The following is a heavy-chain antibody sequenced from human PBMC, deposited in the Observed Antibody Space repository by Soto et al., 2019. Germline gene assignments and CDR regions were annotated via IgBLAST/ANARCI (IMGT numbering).Heavy chain of an antibody. CDR3: ARGRRSSGWHLYYYGMDV. CDR1: GGFFSGYY. D-gene: IGHD6-19*01. CDR2: INHSGST. J-gene: IGHJ6*02. V-gene: IGHV4-34*01. Sequence: PSQTLSLTCAVYGGFFSGYYWSWIRQPPGKGLEWIGEINHSGSTNYNPSLKSRVTISVDTSKNQFSLKLSSVTAADTAVYYCARGRRSSGWHLYYYGMDVWGQGTTVT.